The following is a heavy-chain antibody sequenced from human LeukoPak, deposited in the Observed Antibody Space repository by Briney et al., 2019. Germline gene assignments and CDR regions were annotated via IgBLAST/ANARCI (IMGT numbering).Heavy chain of an antibody. CDR2: INWNGGST. Sequence: GGSLRLSCAASGFTFDDYGMSWVRRAPGKGLEWVSGINWNGGSTGYADSVKGRFTISRDNAKNSLYLQMNSLRAEDTALYYCARDQMITFGGVIVAFDYWGQGTLVTVSS. D-gene: IGHD3-16*02. CDR1: GFTFDDYG. J-gene: IGHJ4*02. V-gene: IGHV3-20*04. CDR3: ARDQMITFGGVIVAFDY.